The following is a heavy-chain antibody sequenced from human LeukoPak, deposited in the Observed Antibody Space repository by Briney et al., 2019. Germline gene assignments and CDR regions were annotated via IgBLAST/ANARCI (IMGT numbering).Heavy chain of an antibody. CDR1: GFTLSSYW. Sequence: GGSLRLSCTASGFTLSSYWMSWVRQAPGQGLEWMGGIIPIFGTANYAQKFQGRVTITADESTSTAYMELSSLRSEDTAVYYCARDVSYGSAPNWFDPWGQGTLVTVSS. J-gene: IGHJ5*02. CDR3: ARDVSYGSAPNWFDP. D-gene: IGHD3-10*01. CDR2: IIPIFGTA. V-gene: IGHV1-69*01.